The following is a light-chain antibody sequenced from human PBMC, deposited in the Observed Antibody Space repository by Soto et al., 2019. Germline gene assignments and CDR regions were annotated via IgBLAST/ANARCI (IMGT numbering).Light chain of an antibody. J-gene: IGKJ1*01. CDR2: GAS. Sequence: EIVLTQSPGTLSLSPGERATLSCRASQSLNTNYLAWYQQKPGQAPRLLIYGASSRATDIPDRFSGSGSGTDFTLTISRLEPEDFAVYYCHQYDDSPRTFGQGTMVDI. V-gene: IGKV3-20*01. CDR3: HQYDDSPRT. CDR1: QSLNTNY.